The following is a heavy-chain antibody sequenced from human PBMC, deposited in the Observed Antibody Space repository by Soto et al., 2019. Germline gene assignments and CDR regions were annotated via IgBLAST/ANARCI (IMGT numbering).Heavy chain of an antibody. J-gene: IGHJ2*01. CDR1: GFTFSSYA. D-gene: IGHD6-25*01. CDR2: ISYDGSNK. CDR3: ARDAANWYFDI. Sequence: QVHLVESGGGVVQPGRSLRLSCAASGFTFSSYAMQWVRQAPGKGLEWVALISYDGSNKHYADSVQGRFTVSIDNSENSLYLQMNTLGPEDTAVYHCARDAANWYFDICGRGTLVTVS. V-gene: IGHV3-30-3*01.